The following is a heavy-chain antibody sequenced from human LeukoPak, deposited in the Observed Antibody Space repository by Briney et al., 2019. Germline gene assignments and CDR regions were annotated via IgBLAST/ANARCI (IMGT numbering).Heavy chain of an antibody. D-gene: IGHD6-19*01. CDR2: IYSSGST. CDR1: VGSISSYY. Sequence: PSETLSLTCTGSVGSISSYYWSWIRQPAGKGLDWIGRIYSSGSTNYNPSLKSRVTMSVDTSTKQSSLKLRSVTAGDTAISSCAGALGSSNVWYYWGQATLVTAYS. CDR3: AGALGSSNVWYY. J-gene: IGHJ4*02. V-gene: IGHV4-4*07.